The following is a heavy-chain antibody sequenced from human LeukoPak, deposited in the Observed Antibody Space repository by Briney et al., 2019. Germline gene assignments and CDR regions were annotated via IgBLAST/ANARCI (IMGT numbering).Heavy chain of an antibody. D-gene: IGHD3-16*01. CDR2: IYYSGST. J-gene: IGHJ5*02. CDR1: GGSISPYY. Sequence: SETLSLTCTVSGGSISPYYWSWIRQPPGKGLEWIGYIYYSGSTNYNPSLKSRVTMSVDTSKNQFSLKLNSVTAADTAVYYCARSGGGWFDPWGQGTLVTVSS. V-gene: IGHV4-59*01. CDR3: ARSGGGWFDP.